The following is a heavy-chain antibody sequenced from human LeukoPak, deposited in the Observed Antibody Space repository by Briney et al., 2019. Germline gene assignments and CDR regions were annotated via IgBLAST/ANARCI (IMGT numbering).Heavy chain of an antibody. CDR2: IYHSGST. Sequence: SETLSLTCTVSGGSISSGGYYWSWIRQPPGKGLEWIGYIYHSGSTYYNPSLKSRVTISVDRSKNQFSLKLSSVTAADTAVYYCARDTYVVPAAIRDWGQGTLVTVSS. J-gene: IGHJ4*02. V-gene: IGHV4-30-2*01. CDR3: ARDTYVVPAAIRD. CDR1: GGSISSGGYY. D-gene: IGHD2-2*02.